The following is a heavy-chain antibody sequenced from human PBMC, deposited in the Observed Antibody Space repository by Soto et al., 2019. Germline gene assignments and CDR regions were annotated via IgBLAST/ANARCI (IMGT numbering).Heavy chain of an antibody. V-gene: IGHV4-38-2*02. D-gene: IGHD3-3*01. Sequence: PSETLSLTCAVSGYSISSGYYWGWIRQPPGKGLEWIGSIYHSGSTYYNPSLKSRVTISVDTSKSQFSLKLSSVTAADTAVYYCARDALEYFDYWGQGTLVTVSS. CDR1: GYSISSGYY. CDR3: ARDALEYFDY. J-gene: IGHJ4*02. CDR2: IYHSGST.